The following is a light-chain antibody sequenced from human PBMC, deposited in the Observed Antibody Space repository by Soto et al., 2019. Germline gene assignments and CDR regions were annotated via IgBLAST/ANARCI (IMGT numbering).Light chain of an antibody. V-gene: IGKV3-15*01. CDR2: GAS. Sequence: EIGMTQSPATLSVSPGERATLSCRASQSVRSNIAWYQQKPGQAPRLLIYGASTRVTGIPVRFSGSGSGTEFTLTISSLQSEDSAVYYCQQYNNWPGITFGQGTRLEIK. CDR1: QSVRSN. J-gene: IGKJ5*01. CDR3: QQYNNWPGIT.